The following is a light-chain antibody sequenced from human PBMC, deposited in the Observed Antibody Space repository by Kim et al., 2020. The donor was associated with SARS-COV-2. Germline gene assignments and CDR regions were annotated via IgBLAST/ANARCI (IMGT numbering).Light chain of an antibody. J-gene: IGLJ2*01. V-gene: IGLV3-9*01. CDR3: QLWDSSTDVV. CDR2: RNI. CDR1: NSGSQN. Sequence: VALGQTARITCGTKNSGSQNVHWYQQRPGQAPGLVIYRNIKRPSGIPERFSGSNSGNTATLTISRAQAGDEANYYCQLWDSSTDVVFGGGTQLTVL.